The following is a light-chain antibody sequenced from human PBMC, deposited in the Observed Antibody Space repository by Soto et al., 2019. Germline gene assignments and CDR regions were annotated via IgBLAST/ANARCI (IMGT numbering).Light chain of an antibody. Sequence: QSVLAQPPSVSAAPGQRVTVSCSTTTSNLGNNYISWYQHLPGAAPRLLIYDDTERPSGIPDRFSGSRSATSATLGIAGLQTGDEADYFCGAWDPSLIAYLFGTGTNVTVL. CDR3: GAWDPSLIAYL. J-gene: IGLJ1*01. CDR1: TSNLGNNY. V-gene: IGLV1-51*01. CDR2: DDT.